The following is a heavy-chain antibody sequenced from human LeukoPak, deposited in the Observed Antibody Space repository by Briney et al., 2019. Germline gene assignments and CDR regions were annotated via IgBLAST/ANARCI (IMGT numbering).Heavy chain of an antibody. CDR2: ISSSGSYI. J-gene: IGHJ4*02. CDR3: ARDGSSGWPNPLAY. CDR1: GFTFSSYT. V-gene: IGHV3-21*01. Sequence: GGSLRLSCAASGFTFSSYTMNWVRQAPGKGLEWVSSISSSGSYIYYAASVKGRFTISRDIAKNSLYLQMYNLGVEDTALYYCARDGSSGWPNPLAYWGQGTLVTVSS. D-gene: IGHD6-19*01.